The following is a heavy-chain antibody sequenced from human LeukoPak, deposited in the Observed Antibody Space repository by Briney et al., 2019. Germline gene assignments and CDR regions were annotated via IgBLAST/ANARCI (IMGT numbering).Heavy chain of an antibody. J-gene: IGHJ4*02. CDR1: GFTFSSYW. CDR2: IKPDGSEK. V-gene: IGHV3-7*01. D-gene: IGHD3-10*01. Sequence: GGSLRLSCAASGFTFSSYWMSWVRQSPGKGLEWVANIKPDGSEKYFMDSVKGRFTISSDNAKNALYLEMNSLRAEDTAEYFCARERMYSGSGSTYPYYDYWGQGTLVTVSS. CDR3: ARERMYSGSGSTYPYYDY.